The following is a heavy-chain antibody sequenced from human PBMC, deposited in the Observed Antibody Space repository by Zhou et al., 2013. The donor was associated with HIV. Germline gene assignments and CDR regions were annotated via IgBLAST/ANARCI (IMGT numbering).Heavy chain of an antibody. CDR1: DYTFRSYG. J-gene: IGHJ6*02. Sequence: QLVQSGTEVKRPGASVRVSCKTSDYTFRSYGINWVRQVPGQGLEWMGWISVYNGATKYRQDFRGRVTLTRDTSTRTAYMEMRSLRSDDTAVYYCARDLARYFDIENDTPYYYGMDVWGQGP. D-gene: IGHD3-9*01. CDR2: ISVYNGAT. CDR3: ARDLARYFDIENDTPYYYGMDV. V-gene: IGHV1-18*01.